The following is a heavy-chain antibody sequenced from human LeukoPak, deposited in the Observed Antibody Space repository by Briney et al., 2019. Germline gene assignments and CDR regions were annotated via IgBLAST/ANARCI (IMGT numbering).Heavy chain of an antibody. CDR2: MSASGGST. V-gene: IGHV3-23*01. Sequence: GGSLRLSCAASGFTFSSYAMSWVRQAPGKGLEWVSAMSASGGSTYYADSVKGRSTISRDNPKNTLYLQVNSLRAEDTAVYYCAKDGSSSWQDKYFQHWGQGTLVTVSS. CDR3: AKDGSSSWQDKYFQH. CDR1: GFTFSSYA. J-gene: IGHJ1*01. D-gene: IGHD6-13*01.